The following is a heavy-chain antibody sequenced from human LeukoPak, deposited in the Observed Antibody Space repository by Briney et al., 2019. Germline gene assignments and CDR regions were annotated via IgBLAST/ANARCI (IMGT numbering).Heavy chain of an antibody. CDR3: AKPPGYSSSWFSLFDF. Sequence: PGGSLRLSCAASGFTFSSYAMSWVRQAPGKGLEWVSAISGSGGSTYYADSVKGRFTISRDNSKNTLFLQMNSLRAEDTAVYYCAKPPGYSSSWFSLFDFWGQGTLVTVSS. D-gene: IGHD6-13*01. J-gene: IGHJ4*02. V-gene: IGHV3-23*01. CDR2: ISGSGGST. CDR1: GFTFSSYA.